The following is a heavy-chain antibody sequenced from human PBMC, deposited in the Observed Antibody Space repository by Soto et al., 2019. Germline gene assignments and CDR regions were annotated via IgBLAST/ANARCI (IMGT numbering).Heavy chain of an antibody. CDR3: ARDRYAQFGEPYYNYYGMDV. J-gene: IGHJ6*02. D-gene: IGHD3-10*01. V-gene: IGHV3-30-3*01. CDR2: ISYDGSNK. CDR1: GFTFSSYA. Sequence: GGSLRLSCAASGFTFSSYAMHWVRQAPGKGLEWVAVISYDGSNKYYADSVKGRFTISRDNSKNTLYLQMNSLRAEDTAVYYCARDRYAQFGEPYYNYYGMDVWGQGTTVTVSS.